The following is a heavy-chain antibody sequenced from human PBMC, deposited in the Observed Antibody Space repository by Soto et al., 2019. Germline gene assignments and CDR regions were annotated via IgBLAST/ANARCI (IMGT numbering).Heavy chain of an antibody. V-gene: IGHV3-33*01. D-gene: IGHD3-16*02. J-gene: IGHJ2*01. CDR1: GFTFGNFG. Sequence: QVQLVESGGGVVQSGGSLRLSCAASGFTFGNFGIHWVRQAPGKGLEWVAFIWHDGSNQYYTDSVKGRFTISRENSRNTVSLQMISLGGEDTAVYHCASDYRWYIDLWGRGTLVTVSS. CDR3: ASDYRWYIDL. CDR2: IWHDGSNQ.